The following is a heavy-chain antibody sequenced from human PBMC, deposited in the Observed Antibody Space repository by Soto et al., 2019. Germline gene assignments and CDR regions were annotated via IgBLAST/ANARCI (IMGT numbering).Heavy chain of an antibody. CDR3: AKGWGDY. V-gene: IGHV3-23*01. CDR2: ISSSGGST. CDR1: GFTFSSYT. Sequence: VPLLESGGGLVQPGGSLRLSCAASGFTFSSYTMSGVRQGPGKGLEWVSGISSSGGSTVYADSVKGRFTISGDNFKTTLYLQMNRLSAEDTAVYYCAKGWGDYWGQGTPVTVSS. J-gene: IGHJ4*02. D-gene: IGHD7-27*01.